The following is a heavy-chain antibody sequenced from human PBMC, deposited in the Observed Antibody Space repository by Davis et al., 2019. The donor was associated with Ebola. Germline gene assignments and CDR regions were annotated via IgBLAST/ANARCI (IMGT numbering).Heavy chain of an antibody. CDR2: INAGNGNT. J-gene: IGHJ2*01. CDR1: GYTFTSYA. V-gene: IGHV1-3*01. Sequence: ASVKVSCKASGYTFTSYAMHWVRQAPGQRLEWMGWINAGNGNTKYSQKFQGRVTITRDTSASTAYMELSSLRSEDTAVYYCARGPSGSYYKGYFDLWGRGTLVTVSS. D-gene: IGHD1-26*01. CDR3: ARGPSGSYYKGYFDL.